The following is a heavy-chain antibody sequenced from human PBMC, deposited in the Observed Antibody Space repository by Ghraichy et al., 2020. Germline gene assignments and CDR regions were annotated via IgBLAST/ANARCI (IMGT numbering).Heavy chain of an antibody. CDR1: GDSINSGGHY. CDR2: IYNSGLT. J-gene: IGHJ4*02. Sequence: SETLSLTCTVSGDSINSGGHYWSWIRHLPGQGLEWIGYIYNSGLTYYNPSLKSRVTISFDTSENHFSLKLSSVTAADTAVYYCARGPGTSSIGFDYWGQGTLVTVSS. V-gene: IGHV4-31*03. D-gene: IGHD6-6*01. CDR3: ARGPGTSSIGFDY.